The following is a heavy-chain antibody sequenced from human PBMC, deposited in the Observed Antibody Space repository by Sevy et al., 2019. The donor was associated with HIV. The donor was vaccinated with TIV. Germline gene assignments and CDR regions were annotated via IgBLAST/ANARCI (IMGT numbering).Heavy chain of an antibody. J-gene: IGHJ6*02. D-gene: IGHD4-17*01. CDR2: IKYDGSER. CDR1: GFTFSRYW. V-gene: IGHV3-7*01. CDR3: ARDRDYGDPQYYYYYGMDV. Sequence: GGSLRLSCAASGFTFSRYWMTWVRQAPGKGPEWVANIKYDGSERYYVDSVKGRFTISRDNARNSLYLQMTSLSVDDTAVYYCARDRDYGDPQYYYYYGMDVWGQGTTVTVSS.